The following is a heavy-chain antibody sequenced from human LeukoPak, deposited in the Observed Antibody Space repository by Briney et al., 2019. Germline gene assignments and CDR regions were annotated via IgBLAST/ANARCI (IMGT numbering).Heavy chain of an antibody. CDR2: IKSKADGGTT. Sequence: GGSLRLSCVASGFTFSNTWMNWVRQAPGKGLEWVGRIKSKADGGTTDYTAPVQGRFTISRDDSKNTLYLQMSSLKTEDTAVYFCTTTRTYWGQGTLVTVSS. V-gene: IGHV3-15*01. CDR1: GFTFSNTW. CDR3: TTTRTY. J-gene: IGHJ4*02. D-gene: IGHD2-2*01.